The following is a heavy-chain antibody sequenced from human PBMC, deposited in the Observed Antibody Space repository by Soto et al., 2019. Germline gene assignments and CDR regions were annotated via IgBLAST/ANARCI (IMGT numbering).Heavy chain of an antibody. CDR3: ARLYPYYDSLTGSQIYGFDF. Sequence: SETLSLTCTVSGDSISSSYWSWIRQSPGKGLEWIGYIYYSGSTNYNASLKSRVTISVDTSKNQFSPKLSSVTAADTAVYYRARLYPYYDSLTGSQIYGFDFWGQGTMVTVSS. V-gene: IGHV4-59*01. CDR2: IYYSGST. J-gene: IGHJ3*01. D-gene: IGHD3-9*01. CDR1: GDSISSSY.